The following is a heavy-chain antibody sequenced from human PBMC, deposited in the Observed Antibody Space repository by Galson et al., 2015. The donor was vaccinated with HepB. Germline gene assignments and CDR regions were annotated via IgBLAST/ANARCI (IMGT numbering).Heavy chain of an antibody. Sequence: SLRLSCAASGFTFSTYAMGWVRQAPGKGLEWVSSIRSGGESAYYADSVKGRFTISRDNSKNTLYLQMNSLRAEDTAVYYCARDGPSKFTASGDYWGQGTLVTVSS. CDR2: IRSGGESA. CDR3: ARDGPSKFTASGDY. CDR1: GFTFSTYA. D-gene: IGHD3-16*01. J-gene: IGHJ4*02. V-gene: IGHV3-23*01.